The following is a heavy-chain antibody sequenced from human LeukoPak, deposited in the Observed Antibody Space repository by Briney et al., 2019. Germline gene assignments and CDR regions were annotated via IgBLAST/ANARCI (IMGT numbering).Heavy chain of an antibody. D-gene: IGHD6-13*01. V-gene: IGHV1-69*04. CDR1: GGTFSSYA. J-gene: IGHJ4*02. Sequence: SVKVSCKASGGTFSSYAISWVRQAPGQGLEWMGRIIPILGIANYAQKFQGRVTITADKSTSTAYMELSSLRSEDTAVYYCARDPGDIAAAGTFDYWGQGTLVTVSS. CDR2: IIPILGIA. CDR3: ARDPGDIAAAGTFDY.